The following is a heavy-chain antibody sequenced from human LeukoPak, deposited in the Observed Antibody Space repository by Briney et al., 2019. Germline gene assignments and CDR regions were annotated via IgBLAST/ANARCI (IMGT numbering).Heavy chain of an antibody. D-gene: IGHD3-22*01. CDR3: ARALHYYDSSGTGASDI. CDR1: GYSISSGYY. V-gene: IGHV4-38-2*02. Sequence: SETLSLTCTVSGYSISSGYYWGWIRQPPGKGREWIGSIYHSGSTYYNPSLKSRVTISVDTSKNQFSLKLSSVTAADTAVYYCARALHYYDSSGTGASDIWGQGTMVTVSS. CDR2: IYHSGST. J-gene: IGHJ3*02.